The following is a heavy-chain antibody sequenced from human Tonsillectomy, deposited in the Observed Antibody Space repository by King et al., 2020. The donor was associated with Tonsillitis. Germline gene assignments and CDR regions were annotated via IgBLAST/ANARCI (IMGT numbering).Heavy chain of an antibody. CDR1: GFTFHDHA. CDR2: ISWDGGRT. Sequence: VQLVESGGVVVQPGGSLRLSCAASGFTFHDHAMHWVRQAPGKGLEWVSLISWDGGRTYYADSVKGRFTISRDNSKKSLYLQMNSLRPEDTALYYCAKLGVTTDYWGQGTLVTVSS. CDR3: AKLGVTTDY. J-gene: IGHJ4*02. D-gene: IGHD2-21*02. V-gene: IGHV3-43D*03.